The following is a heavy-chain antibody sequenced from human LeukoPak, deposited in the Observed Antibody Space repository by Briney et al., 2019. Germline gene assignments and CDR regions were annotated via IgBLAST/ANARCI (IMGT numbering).Heavy chain of an antibody. Sequence: ASVKVSCKASGYTFTSYGISWVRQAPGQGLEWMGWISAYNGNTNYAQKLQGRVTMTTDTSTSTAYMELRSLRSDDTAAYYCARVPEISSSWYYGLYGSHAGYYFDYWGQGTLVTVSS. J-gene: IGHJ4*02. D-gene: IGHD6-13*01. V-gene: IGHV1-18*01. CDR1: GYTFTSYG. CDR2: ISAYNGNT. CDR3: ARVPEISSSWYYGLYGSHAGYYFDY.